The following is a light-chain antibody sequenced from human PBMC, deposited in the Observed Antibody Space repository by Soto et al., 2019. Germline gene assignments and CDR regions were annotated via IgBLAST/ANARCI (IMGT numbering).Light chain of an antibody. V-gene: IGKV2-40*01. J-gene: IGKJ1*01. Sequence: DIVMTQTPLSLPVAPGEPASSSCRSSQSLLDSDDGKTYLDWYLQKPGQSPQLLIYTLSYRASGVPGRLRGSGSRNDFTLKISRVEDEDVGVYYRLKRIYYPWKFGQGTRVDLK. CDR2: TLS. CDR1: QSLLDSDDGKTY. CDR3: LKRIYYPWK.